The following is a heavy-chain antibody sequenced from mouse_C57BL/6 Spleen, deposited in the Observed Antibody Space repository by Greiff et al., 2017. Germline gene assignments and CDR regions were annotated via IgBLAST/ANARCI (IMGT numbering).Heavy chain of an antibody. J-gene: IGHJ4*01. D-gene: IGHD1-1*01. CDR3: ARGVTTVVATDYAMDY. Sequence: EVHLVESGGDLVKPGGSLKLSCAASGFTFSSYGMSWVRQTPDKRLEWVATISSGGSYTYYPDSVKGRFTISRDNAKNTLYLQMSSLKSEDTAMYYCARGVTTVVATDYAMDYWGQGTSVTVSS. CDR2: ISSGGSYT. V-gene: IGHV5-6*01. CDR1: GFTFSSYG.